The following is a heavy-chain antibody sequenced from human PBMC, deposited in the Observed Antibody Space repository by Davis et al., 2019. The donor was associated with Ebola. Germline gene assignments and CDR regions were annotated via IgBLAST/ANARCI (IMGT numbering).Heavy chain of an antibody. J-gene: IGHJ4*02. V-gene: IGHV3-66*02. CDR1: GFTFSSYE. D-gene: IGHD6-13*01. Sequence: GGSLRLSCAASGFTFSSYEMNWVRQAPGKGLDWVSVIQSGGGTYYADSVKGRFTISRDNSKNTLYLQMNSLRVEDTAVYYCARDLSWAGYFDDWGQGTLVTVSS. CDR3: ARDLSWAGYFDD. CDR2: IQSGGGT.